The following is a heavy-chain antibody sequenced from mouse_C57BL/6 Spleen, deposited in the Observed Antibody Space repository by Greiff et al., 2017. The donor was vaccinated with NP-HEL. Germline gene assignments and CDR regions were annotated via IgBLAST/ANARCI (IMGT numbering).Heavy chain of an antibody. V-gene: IGHV1-19*01. Sequence: EVQLQQSGPVLVKPGASVKMSCKASGYTFTDYYMNWVKQSHGKSLEWIGVINPYNGGTSYNQKFKGKATLTVDKSSSTAYMELNSLTSEDSAVYYCARSRQLRLLGWFAYWGQGTLVTVSA. D-gene: IGHD3-2*02. CDR3: ARSRQLRLLGWFAY. J-gene: IGHJ3*01. CDR2: INPYNGGT. CDR1: GYTFTDYY.